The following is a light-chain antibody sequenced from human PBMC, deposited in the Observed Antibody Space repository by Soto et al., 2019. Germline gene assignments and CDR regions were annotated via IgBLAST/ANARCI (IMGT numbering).Light chain of an antibody. CDR1: QSVSSSY. Sequence: EIVLTQSPGTLSLSPGERATLSCRASQSVSSSYLAWYQQKPGQAPRLLIYGASSRATGIPDRFSGSGSGTDFTLTISRLEPEAFAVYYCQQYGSSPWGTFGQGTKVESK. J-gene: IGKJ1*01. CDR3: QQYGSSPWGT. CDR2: GAS. V-gene: IGKV3-20*01.